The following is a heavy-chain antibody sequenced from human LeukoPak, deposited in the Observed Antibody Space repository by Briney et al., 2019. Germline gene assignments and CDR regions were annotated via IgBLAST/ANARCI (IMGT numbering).Heavy chain of an antibody. J-gene: IGHJ3*02. Sequence: GGSLRLSCTASGFTVSSNYMSWVRQAPGKGLEWVSVIYSGGSTYYADSVKGRFTISRDNSKNTLYLQMNSLRAEDTAVYYCARAGHITQAFDIWGQGTMVTVSS. V-gene: IGHV3-66*01. CDR3: ARAGHITQAFDI. CDR2: IYSGGST. D-gene: IGHD2-21*01. CDR1: GFTVSSNY.